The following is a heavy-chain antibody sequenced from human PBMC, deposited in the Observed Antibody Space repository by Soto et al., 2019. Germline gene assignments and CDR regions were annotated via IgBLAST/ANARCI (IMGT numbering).Heavy chain of an antibody. J-gene: IGHJ5*02. V-gene: IGHV3-30*18. D-gene: IGHD6-13*01. CDR3: AKGKFSSSWAELRFDP. CDR2: ISYDGSNK. CDR1: GFTFSSYG. Sequence: QVQLVESGGGVVQPGRSLRLSCAASGFTFSSYGMHWVRQAPGKGLEWVAVISYDGSNKYYADSVKGRFTISRDNSKNXLYLQMNSLRAEDTAVYYCAKGKFSSSWAELRFDPWGQGTLVTVSS.